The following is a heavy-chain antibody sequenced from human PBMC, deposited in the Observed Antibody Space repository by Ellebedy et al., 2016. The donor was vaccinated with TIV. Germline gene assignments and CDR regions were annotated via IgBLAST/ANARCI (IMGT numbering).Heavy chain of an antibody. J-gene: IGHJ4*02. CDR3: AVVDFC. D-gene: IGHD2-15*01. CDR1: GFAVNGYY. V-gene: IGHV3-53*01. Sequence: GESLKISCAASGFAVNGYYITWVRQAPGKGLDWVSVIFTSDVTSYTDSVRGRFTISRDTYKNTVTLQMNSLRVEDTAIYYCAVVDFCWGQGTLVTFSS. CDR2: IFTSDVT.